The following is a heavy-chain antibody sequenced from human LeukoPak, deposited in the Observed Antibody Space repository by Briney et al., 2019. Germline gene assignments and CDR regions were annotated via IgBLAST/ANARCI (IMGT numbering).Heavy chain of an antibody. Sequence: GGSLRLSCAASGFTFSDYFMSWIRQAPGKGLEWVSYISSSGSIIYYADSVKGRFTISRDNSKNSLYLQMNSLRAEDTAVYYCARPYYYDSSGTSNWSDPWGQGTLVTVSS. CDR1: GFTFSDYF. J-gene: IGHJ5*02. CDR2: ISSSGSII. CDR3: ARPYYYDSSGTSNWSDP. D-gene: IGHD3-22*01. V-gene: IGHV3-11*04.